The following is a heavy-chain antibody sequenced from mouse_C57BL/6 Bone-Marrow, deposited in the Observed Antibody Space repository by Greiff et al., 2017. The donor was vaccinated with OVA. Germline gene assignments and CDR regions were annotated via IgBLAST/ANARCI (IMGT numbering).Heavy chain of an antibody. Sequence: ESEGGLVQPGSSMKLSCTASGFTFSDYYMAWVRQVPEKGLEWVANINYDGSSTYYLDSLKSRFIISRDNAKNILYLQMSSLKSEDTATYYCARDSLGQGGFAYWGQGTLVTVSA. D-gene: IGHD3-3*01. V-gene: IGHV5-16*01. CDR3: ARDSLGQGGFAY. CDR2: INYDGSST. J-gene: IGHJ3*01. CDR1: GFTFSDYY.